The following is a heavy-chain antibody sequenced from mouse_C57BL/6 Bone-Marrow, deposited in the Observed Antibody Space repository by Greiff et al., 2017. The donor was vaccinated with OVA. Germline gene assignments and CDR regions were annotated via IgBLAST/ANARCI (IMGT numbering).Heavy chain of an antibody. Sequence: QVQLKQSGAELARPGASVKLSCKASGYTFTSYGISWVKQRTGQGLEWIGEIYPRSGNTYYNEKFKGKATLTADKSSSTAYMELRSLTSEDSAVYFCAREGYYYGSSYEKNYWGQGTTLTVSS. V-gene: IGHV1-81*01. J-gene: IGHJ2*01. CDR1: GYTFTSYG. CDR3: AREGYYYGSSYEKNY. D-gene: IGHD1-1*01. CDR2: IYPRSGNT.